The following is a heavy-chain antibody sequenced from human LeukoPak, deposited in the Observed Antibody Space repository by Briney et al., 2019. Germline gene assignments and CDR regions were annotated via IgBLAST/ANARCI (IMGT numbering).Heavy chain of an antibody. CDR2: ISATGIT. CDR3: ARHLGP. CDR1: GGSINGYY. D-gene: IGHD1-26*01. J-gene: IGHJ4*02. V-gene: IGHV4-4*07. Sequence: PSETLSLTCTVSGGSINGYYWSWIRQPAGKGLEWIGRISATGITHYNTSLESRVTMSVDMSRNQFSLKLSSVAAADTAVFYCARHLGPWGPGTLVTVSS.